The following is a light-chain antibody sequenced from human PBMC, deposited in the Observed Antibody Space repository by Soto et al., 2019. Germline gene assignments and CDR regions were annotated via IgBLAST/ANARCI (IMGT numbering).Light chain of an antibody. Sequence: EIVLTQSPGTLSLSPGERATLSCRASQSVSSSYLAWYQQTPGQAPRLLIYGASSRATGIPDRFSGSGSGTDFTLTISRLEPEDFAVYYCRQYGSSPGTFGQGTKVEIK. V-gene: IGKV3-20*01. J-gene: IGKJ1*01. CDR3: RQYGSSPGT. CDR2: GAS. CDR1: QSVSSSY.